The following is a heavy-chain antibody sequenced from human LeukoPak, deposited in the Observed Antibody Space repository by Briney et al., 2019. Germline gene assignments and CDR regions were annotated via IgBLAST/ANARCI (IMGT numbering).Heavy chain of an antibody. D-gene: IGHD5-12*01. Sequence: GGSLRLSCAASGFSFAGYALTWVRQAPGQGLEWVSGITGGGTSTYYADFVKGRLTISRDNSQNTAYLQMNSLRVEDTAVYYCAKTSGYYAYYSGMDVWGKGTTVTVSS. CDR1: GFSFAGYA. V-gene: IGHV3-23*01. CDR3: AKTSGYYAYYSGMDV. J-gene: IGHJ6*04. CDR2: ITGGGTST.